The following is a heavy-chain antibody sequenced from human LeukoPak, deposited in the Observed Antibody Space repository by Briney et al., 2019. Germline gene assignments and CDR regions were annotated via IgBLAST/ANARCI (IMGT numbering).Heavy chain of an antibody. CDR3: ARDLAVAGTKNWFDP. V-gene: IGHV4-59*12. Sequence: SETLSLTCTVSGGSISSYYWSWIRQPPGKGLEWIGYIYYSGSTNYNPSLKSRVTISVDTSKNQFSLKVSSVTAADTAVYYCARDLAVAGTKNWFDPWGQGTLVTVSS. CDR1: GGSISSYY. J-gene: IGHJ5*02. CDR2: IYYSGST. D-gene: IGHD6-19*01.